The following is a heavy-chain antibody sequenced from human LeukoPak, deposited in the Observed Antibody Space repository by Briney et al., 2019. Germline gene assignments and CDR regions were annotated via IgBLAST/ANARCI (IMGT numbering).Heavy chain of an antibody. CDR1: GGSFSGYY. CDR3: ARGGRYCSSTSCYIDY. J-gene: IGHJ4*02. V-gene: IGHV4-34*01. CDR2: INHSGST. Sequence: SETLSLTRAVYGGSFSGYYWSWIRQPPGKGLEWIGEINHSGSTNYNPSLKSRVTISVDTSKNQFSLKLSSVTAADTAVYYCARGGRYCSSTSCYIDYWGQGTLVTVSS. D-gene: IGHD2-2*02.